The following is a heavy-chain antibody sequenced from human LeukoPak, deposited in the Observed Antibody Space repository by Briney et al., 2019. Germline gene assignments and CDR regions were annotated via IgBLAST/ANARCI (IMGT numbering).Heavy chain of an antibody. V-gene: IGHV1-2*02. CDR2: INPNSGGA. J-gene: IGHJ4*02. CDR3: ARVEQDSSGYYWYYFDY. Sequence: ASVKVSCKASGDTFTGYYMHWVRQAPGQGLEWMGWINPNSGGANYAQKFQGRVTITRDTSISTAYMELSRLRSDDTAVYYCARVEQDSSGYYWYYFDYWGQGTLVTVSS. D-gene: IGHD3-22*01. CDR1: GDTFTGYY.